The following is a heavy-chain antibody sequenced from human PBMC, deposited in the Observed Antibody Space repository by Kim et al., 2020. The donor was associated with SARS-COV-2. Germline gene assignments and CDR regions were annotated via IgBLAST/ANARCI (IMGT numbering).Heavy chain of an antibody. D-gene: IGHD2-2*01. CDR3: ARGIVYQLLHWFDP. Sequence: SETLSLTCTVSGGSISSGGYYWSWIRQHPGKGLEWIGYIYYSGSTYYNPSLKSRVTISVDTSKNQFSLKLSSVTAADTAVYYCARGIVYQLLHWFDPWGQGTLVTVSS. V-gene: IGHV4-31*03. J-gene: IGHJ5*02. CDR2: IYYSGST. CDR1: GGSISSGGYY.